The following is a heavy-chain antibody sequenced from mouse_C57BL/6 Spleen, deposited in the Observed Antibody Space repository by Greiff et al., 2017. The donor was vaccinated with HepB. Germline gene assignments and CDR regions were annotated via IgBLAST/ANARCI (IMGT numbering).Heavy chain of an antibody. D-gene: IGHD2-4*01. CDR1: GYTFTSYG. V-gene: IGHV1-81*01. CDR3: ARPYDYDAGYYFDY. J-gene: IGHJ2*01. CDR2: IYPRSGNT. Sequence: VKLQESGAELARPGASVKLSCKASGYTFTSYGISWVKQRTGQGLEWIGEIYPRSGNTYYNEKFKGKATLTADKSSSTAYMELRSLTSEDSAVYFCARPYDYDAGYYFDYWGQGTTLTVSS.